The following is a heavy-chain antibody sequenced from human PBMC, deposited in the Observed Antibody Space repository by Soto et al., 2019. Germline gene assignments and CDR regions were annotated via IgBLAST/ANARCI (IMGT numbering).Heavy chain of an antibody. J-gene: IGHJ4*02. Sequence: SVKGCCKASRGTFSSYAISWVRQAPGQGLEWMGGIIPIFGTANYAQKFQGRVTITADESTSTAYMELSSLRSEDTAVYYCAIADSGSYSSFDYWGQGTLVTVSS. CDR2: IIPIFGTA. CDR1: RGTFSSYA. D-gene: IGHD1-26*01. CDR3: AIADSGSYSSFDY. V-gene: IGHV1-69*13.